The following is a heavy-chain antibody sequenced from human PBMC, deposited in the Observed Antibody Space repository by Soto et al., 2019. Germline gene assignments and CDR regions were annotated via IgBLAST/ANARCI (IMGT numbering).Heavy chain of an antibody. Sequence: QVQLVQSGAEVKKPGASVKVSCKASCYTFTSYGISWVRQAPGQGLEWMGWISAYNGNTKYAQKLQGRVTMPTYTPQSTAYMELSSLRSDDTAVYYCARDAVYCSGGSCYWFDHRGQGAMVTVSS. CDR2: ISAYNGNT. CDR1: CYTFTSYG. J-gene: IGHJ5*02. V-gene: IGHV1-18*04. CDR3: ARDAVYCSGGSCYWFDH. D-gene: IGHD2-15*01.